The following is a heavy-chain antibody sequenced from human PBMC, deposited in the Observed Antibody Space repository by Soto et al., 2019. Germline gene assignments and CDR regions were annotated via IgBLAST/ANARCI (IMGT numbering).Heavy chain of an antibody. J-gene: IGHJ6*03. D-gene: IGHD3-16*01. V-gene: IGHV3-48*01. CDR1: GFTFSDYS. CDR2: ISSRSRAI. CDR3: ATDGELMISFGGVILNYYYYYMDV. Sequence: GGSLRLSCAASGFTFSDYSMNWVRQAPGKGLEWVSYISSRSRAIYYADSVKGRFTISRDNAKNSLYLQLNSLRVEDTAVYYCATDGELMISFGGVILNYYYYYMDVSGKRTTVTVSS.